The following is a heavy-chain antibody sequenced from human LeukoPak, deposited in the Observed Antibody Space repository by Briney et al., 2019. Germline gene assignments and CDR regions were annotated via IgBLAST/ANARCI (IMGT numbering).Heavy chain of an antibody. Sequence: ASVKVSCKAPGGTFSSYAISWVRQAPGQGLEWMGRIIPILGIANYAQKFQGRVTITADKSTSTAYTELSSLRSEDTAVYYCARDTVTMIVVVITIDAFDIWGQGTMVTVSS. CDR3: ARDTVTMIVVVITIDAFDI. D-gene: IGHD3-22*01. CDR2: IIPILGIA. V-gene: IGHV1-69*04. J-gene: IGHJ3*02. CDR1: GGTFSSYA.